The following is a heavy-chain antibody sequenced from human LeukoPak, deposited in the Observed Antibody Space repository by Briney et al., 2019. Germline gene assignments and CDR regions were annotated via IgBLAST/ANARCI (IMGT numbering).Heavy chain of an antibody. CDR2: IYYSGST. J-gene: IGHJ4*02. D-gene: IGHD5-18*01. CDR1: GGSISSSSYY. Sequence: SETLSLTCTVSGGSISSSSYYWGWIRQPPGKGLEWIGSIYYSGSTYYNPSLKSRVTISVDTSKNQFSLKLSSVTAADTAVCYCARAPDRGYRYYFDYWGQGTLVTVSS. V-gene: IGHV4-39*01. CDR3: ARAPDRGYRYYFDY.